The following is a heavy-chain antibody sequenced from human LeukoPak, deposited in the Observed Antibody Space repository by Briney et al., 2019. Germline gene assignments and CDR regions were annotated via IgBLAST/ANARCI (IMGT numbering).Heavy chain of an antibody. J-gene: IGHJ4*02. CDR1: GFTFSSYG. V-gene: IGHV3-30*18. Sequence: RPGGSLRLSCAASGFTFSSYGMNWVRQAPGKGLEWVAVIANDGINKFYVDSLRGRFSISRDNSKNTLYLQMNSLRPEDTAVYYCAKDGYYGSGTYPDYWGQGTLVTVSS. CDR3: AKDGYYGSGTYPDY. D-gene: IGHD3-10*01. CDR2: IANDGINK.